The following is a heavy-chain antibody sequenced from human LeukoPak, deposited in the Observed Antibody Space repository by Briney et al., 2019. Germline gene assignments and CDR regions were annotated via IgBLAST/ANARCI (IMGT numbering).Heavy chain of an antibody. Sequence: GGSLRLACSASGFTFSKNAMHWVRQAPGKGLEYVSAITNNGGTTYYADSVKGRFTISRDNSKNTLFLQMSSLRAEDTAVYYCVKAYNWNVYSSGDYWGQGTLVTVSS. CDR3: VKAYNWNVYSSGDY. CDR1: GFTFSKNA. J-gene: IGHJ4*02. D-gene: IGHD1-1*01. V-gene: IGHV3-64D*06. CDR2: ITNNGGTT.